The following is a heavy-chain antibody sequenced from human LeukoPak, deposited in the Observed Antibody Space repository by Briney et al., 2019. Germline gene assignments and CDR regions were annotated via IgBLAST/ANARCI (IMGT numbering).Heavy chain of an antibody. CDR2: IYTSGST. V-gene: IGHV4-4*07. J-gene: IGHJ6*03. CDR3: AGITMVRGYSYYYYYMDV. D-gene: IGHD3-10*01. Sequence: PSETLSLTCTVSGGSISSYYWSWIRQPPGKGLEWIGRIYTSGSTNYNPSLKSRVTMSVDTSKNQFSLKLSSVTAADTAVYYCAGITMVRGYSYYYYYMDVWGKGTTVTVSS. CDR1: GGSISSYY.